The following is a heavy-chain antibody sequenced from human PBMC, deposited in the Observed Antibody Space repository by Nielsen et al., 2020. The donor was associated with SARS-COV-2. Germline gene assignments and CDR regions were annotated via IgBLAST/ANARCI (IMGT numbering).Heavy chain of an antibody. Sequence: SETLSLTCTVSGGSINSGDYYWNWVRQPPGKGLEWIGYIYYSGTTYYNPSHESRATISVATSKSQFSLKLRSVTAADTAVYYCARDAYGDSSFYSYGLDVWGQGTTVAVSS. CDR2: IYYSGTT. CDR3: ARDAYGDSSFYSYGLDV. CDR1: GGSINSGDYY. D-gene: IGHD4-17*01. J-gene: IGHJ6*02. V-gene: IGHV4-30-4*01.